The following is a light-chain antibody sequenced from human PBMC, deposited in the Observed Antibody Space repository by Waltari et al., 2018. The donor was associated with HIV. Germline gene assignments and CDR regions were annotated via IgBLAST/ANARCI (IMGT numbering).Light chain of an antibody. CDR2: DTS. Sequence: QAVVTQVPSLTVSPRRTVARTCRSSPGAVTSERYPYSFRQTPGQATRTLIYDTSNKHSWTHARFSVSLLGGKAALTLSGAQPEDDAEYYCLLSYGGARGFGGGTKLTVL. V-gene: IGLV7-46*01. CDR1: PGAVTSERY. J-gene: IGLJ2*01. CDR3: LLSYGGARG.